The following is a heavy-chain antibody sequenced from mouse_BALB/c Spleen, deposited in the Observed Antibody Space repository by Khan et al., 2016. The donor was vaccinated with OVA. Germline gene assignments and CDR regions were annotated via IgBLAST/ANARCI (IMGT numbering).Heavy chain of an antibody. D-gene: IGHD1-1*02. CDR1: GYTFTAYW. Sequence: QIQLVQSGAEVAKPGASVKMSCKASGYTFTAYWIHWVKQRPGQGLEWIGYIDPSTSYTEYNQQFKDKATLTTAKSSSTAYMQLSSLTSEDSAVYYCARRGLVGIVAYWGQGTLVTVSA. CDR2: IDPSTSYT. J-gene: IGHJ3*01. V-gene: IGHV1-7*01. CDR3: ARRGLVGIVAY.